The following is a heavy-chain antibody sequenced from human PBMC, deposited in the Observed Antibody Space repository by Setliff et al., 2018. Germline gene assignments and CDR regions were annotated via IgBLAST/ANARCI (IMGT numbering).Heavy chain of an antibody. Sequence: PSETLSLTCTVSGGYIRSFHWSWIRQSPGKGLEWIGYIYYSGTTNYNPSLKSRVTMSLDTSKNQFSLNLYSVTAADTAVYYCARAPPNRYSGSYEYFYMDVWGKGTTVTVSS. J-gene: IGHJ6*03. V-gene: IGHV4-59*08. CDR1: GGYIRSFH. CDR2: IYYSGTT. D-gene: IGHD1-26*01. CDR3: ARAPPNRYSGSYEYFYMDV.